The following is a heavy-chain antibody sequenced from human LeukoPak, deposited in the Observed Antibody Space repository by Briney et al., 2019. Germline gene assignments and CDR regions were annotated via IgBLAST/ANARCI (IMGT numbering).Heavy chain of an antibody. D-gene: IGHD3-22*01. J-gene: IGHJ3*02. CDR3: ARVAYYYDSSDAFDI. CDR1: GFTFSSYD. Sequence: GGSLRLSCAASGFTFSSYDMHSVHQTPGKSLEWVSAIGTAGDTYYPGSVKGRFTISRENAKNSLYLQMNSLRAGDTAVYYCARVAYYYDSSDAFDIWGQGTMVTVSS. V-gene: IGHV3-13*01. CDR2: IGTAGDT.